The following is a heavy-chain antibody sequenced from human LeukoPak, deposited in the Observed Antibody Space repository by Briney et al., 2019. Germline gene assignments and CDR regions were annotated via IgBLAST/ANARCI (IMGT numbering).Heavy chain of an antibody. V-gene: IGHV3-30*14. CDR2: ISYDGTTK. D-gene: IGHD1-14*01. CDR1: GFSFSSSA. Sequence: GGSLRLSCAASGFSFSSSAMYWIRQAPGKGLDWLPIISYDGTTKFYADSVKGRFTISRDNSINTLFLQMSSLRPEDTAVYYCARDLKAATGYWGPGTLVTVSS. CDR3: ARDLKAATGY. J-gene: IGHJ4*02.